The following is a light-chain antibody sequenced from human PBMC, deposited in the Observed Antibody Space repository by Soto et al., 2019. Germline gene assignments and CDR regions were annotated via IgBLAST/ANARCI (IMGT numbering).Light chain of an antibody. CDR3: MQGTHWPWT. CDR1: QSPLYSDGNTY. J-gene: IGKJ1*01. V-gene: IGKV2-30*01. CDR2: KVS. Sequence: VVMTQSPLSLPVNLGQPASISCRSSQSPLYSDGNTYLSWFQQRPGQSPRRLIYKVSNRDSGVPDRFSGSGSGTDFTLKISRVEAEDVGVYYCMQGTHWPWTFGQGTKVEIK.